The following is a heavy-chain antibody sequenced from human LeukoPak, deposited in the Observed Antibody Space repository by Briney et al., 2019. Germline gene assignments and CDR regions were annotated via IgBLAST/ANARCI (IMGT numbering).Heavy chain of an antibody. J-gene: IGHJ4*02. CDR2: ISAYNGNT. CDR1: GYTFTSYG. D-gene: IGHD6-19*01. CDR3: ARDGSIAVAGRPFDY. V-gene: IGHV1-18*04. Sequence: ASVKASCKASGYTFTSYGISWVRQAPGQGLEWMGWISAYNGNTNYAQKLQGRVTMTTDTSTSTAYMELRSLRSDDTAVYYCARDGSIAVAGRPFDYWGQGTLVTVSS.